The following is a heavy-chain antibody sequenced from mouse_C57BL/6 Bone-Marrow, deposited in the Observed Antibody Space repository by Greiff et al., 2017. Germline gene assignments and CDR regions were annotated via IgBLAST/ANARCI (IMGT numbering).Heavy chain of an antibody. CDR3: TKLSYWYFDV. D-gene: IGHD1-1*02. Sequence: EVKLQESGAELVRPGASVKLSCTASGFNIKDYYMHWVKQRPEQGLEWIGRIDPEDGDTEYAPKFQGKDTMTADTSSNTAYLQLSSLTSEDTAVYYCTKLSYWYFDVWGTGTTVTVSS. J-gene: IGHJ1*03. CDR1: GFNIKDYY. CDR2: IDPEDGDT. V-gene: IGHV14-1*01.